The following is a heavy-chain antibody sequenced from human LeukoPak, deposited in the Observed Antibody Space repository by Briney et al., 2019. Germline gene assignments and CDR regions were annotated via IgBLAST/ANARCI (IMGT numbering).Heavy chain of an antibody. CDR1: GYTFTGQY. CDR3: ARGRQLHLGELFPFAEFFQP. CDR2: INPNSGGT. V-gene: IGHV1-2*02. J-gene: IGHJ1*01. D-gene: IGHD3-16*01. Sequence: ASVKVSCKTSGYTFTGQYLHWVRQAPGQGLEWMGWINPNSGGTKSAQKFQGRVIMTRDTSISTAYMEQRSLSSDDTAVYYCARGRQLHLGELFPFAEFFQPWGQGTLVTVFS.